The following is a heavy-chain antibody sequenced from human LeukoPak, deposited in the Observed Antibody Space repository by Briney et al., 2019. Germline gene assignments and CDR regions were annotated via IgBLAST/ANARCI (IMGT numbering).Heavy chain of an antibody. CDR1: GGSFSGYY. CDR3: ASGGLGDY. CDR2: INHSGST. Sequence: SETLSLTCAVYGGSFSGYYWSWIRQPPGKGLEWIGEINHSGSTNYNPSLKSRVTISVDTSKNQFSLKLSSVTAADTAVYYCASGGLGDYWGQGTLVTVSS. J-gene: IGHJ4*02. V-gene: IGHV4-34*01.